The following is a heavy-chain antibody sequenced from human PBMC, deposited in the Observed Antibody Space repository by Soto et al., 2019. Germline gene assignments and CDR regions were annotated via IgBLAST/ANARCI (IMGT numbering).Heavy chain of an antibody. CDR1: GFTFSSYA. V-gene: IGHV3-23*01. CDR3: AINLVVVVAARVDY. J-gene: IGHJ4*02. CDR2: ISGSGGST. D-gene: IGHD2-15*01. Sequence: ESGGGLVQPGGSLRLSCAASGFTFSSYAMSWVRQAPGKGLEWVSAISGSGGSTYYADSVKGRFTISRDNSKNTLYLQMNSLRAEDTAVYYCAINLVVVVAARVDYWGQGTLVTVSS.